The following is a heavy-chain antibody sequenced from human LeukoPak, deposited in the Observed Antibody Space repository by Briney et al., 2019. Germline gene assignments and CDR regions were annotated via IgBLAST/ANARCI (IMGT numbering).Heavy chain of an antibody. J-gene: IGHJ5*02. CDR1: GYSISSGYY. Sequence: SETLSLTCTVSGYSISSGYYWGWIRQPPGKGLEWIGSIYHSGSTYYNPSLKSRVTISVATSKNQFSLKLSSVTAADTAVYLCARAYSSSWYFNWFDPWGQGTLVTVSS. V-gene: IGHV4-38-2*02. CDR3: ARAYSSSWYFNWFDP. CDR2: IYHSGST. D-gene: IGHD6-13*01.